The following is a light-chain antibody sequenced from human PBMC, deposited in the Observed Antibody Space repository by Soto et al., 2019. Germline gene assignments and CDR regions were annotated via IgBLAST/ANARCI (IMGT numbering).Light chain of an antibody. CDR1: QGVSTW. CDR3: QQANSFPVT. Sequence: DIQMTQSPASVSASVGDRVTITCRASQGVSTWVAWFQQKPGQAPKLLIYAASVLQSGVPSRFSGSGSVTEFTLTITSLQPEDSATYYCQQANSFPVTFGQGTKLEI. CDR2: AAS. J-gene: IGKJ2*01. V-gene: IGKV1D-12*01.